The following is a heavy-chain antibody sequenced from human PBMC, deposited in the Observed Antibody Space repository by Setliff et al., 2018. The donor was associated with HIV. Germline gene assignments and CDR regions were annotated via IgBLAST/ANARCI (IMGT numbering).Heavy chain of an antibody. CDR3: ARGGSGSPLDY. J-gene: IGHJ4*02. V-gene: IGHV4-61*02. Sequence: SETLSLTCTVSGGSISSGSYYWSWIRQPAGKGLEWIGRIYTSGSTNYNPSLKSRVTISVDTSKNQFSLKLSSVTAADTAVYYCARGGSGSPLDYWGQGTLVTV. CDR1: GGSISSGSYY. D-gene: IGHD1-26*01. CDR2: IYTSGST.